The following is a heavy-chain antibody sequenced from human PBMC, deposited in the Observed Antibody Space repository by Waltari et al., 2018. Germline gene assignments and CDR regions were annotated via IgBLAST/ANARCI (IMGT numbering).Heavy chain of an antibody. Sequence: QVQLQESGPGLVKPSETLSITCPVSGGSISRYYWSWIRQPPGKGQEWIGYIYTSGSTNYNPSLKSRVTISVDTSKNQFSLKLSSVTAADTAVYYCARDNYDYVWGSSNWFDPWGQGTLVTVSS. D-gene: IGHD3-16*01. CDR2: IYTSGST. CDR3: ARDNYDYVWGSSNWFDP. CDR1: GGSISRYY. V-gene: IGHV4-4*09. J-gene: IGHJ5*02.